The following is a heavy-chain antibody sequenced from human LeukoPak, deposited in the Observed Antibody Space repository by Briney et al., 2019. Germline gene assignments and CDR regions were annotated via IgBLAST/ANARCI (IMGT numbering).Heavy chain of an antibody. Sequence: SGTLSLTCTVSGGSISSNTYYWGWIRQPPGKGLEWIGSISYTGTTFYNPSLKSRVTMSVDTSKNQFSLKLSSVTAADTAVYYCAGLPGGSSLNYWGQGALVTVSS. CDR1: GGSISSNTYY. D-gene: IGHD5-18*01. J-gene: IGHJ4*02. V-gene: IGHV4-39*01. CDR3: AGLPGGSSLNY. CDR2: ISYTGTT.